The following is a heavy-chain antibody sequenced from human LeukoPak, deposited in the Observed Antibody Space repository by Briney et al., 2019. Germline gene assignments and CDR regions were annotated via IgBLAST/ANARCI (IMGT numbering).Heavy chain of an antibody. CDR3: ARVMTMVRYFDY. Sequence: GESLKISCKGSGDSFTSYWISWVRQMPGKGLEWMGRIDPSDSYTNYSPSFQGHVTISADKSISTAYLQWSSLKASDTAMYYCARVMTMVRYFDYWGQGTLVTVSS. J-gene: IGHJ4*02. CDR2: IDPSDSYT. V-gene: IGHV5-10-1*01. D-gene: IGHD3-10*01. CDR1: GDSFTSYW.